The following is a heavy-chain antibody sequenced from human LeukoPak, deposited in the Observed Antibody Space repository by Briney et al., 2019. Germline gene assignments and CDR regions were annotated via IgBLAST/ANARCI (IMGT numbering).Heavy chain of an antibody. J-gene: IGHJ3*02. V-gene: IGHV3-23*01. CDR3: AKDTGRITIFGVVTDAFDI. D-gene: IGHD3-3*01. CDR1: GFTFSDYY. CDR2: ISGSGGST. Sequence: PGGSLRLSCAASGFTFSDYYMSWIRQAPGKGLEWVSAISGSGGSTYYADSVKGRFTISRDNSKNTLYLQMNSLRAEDTAVYYCAKDTGRITIFGVVTDAFDIWGQGTMVTVSS.